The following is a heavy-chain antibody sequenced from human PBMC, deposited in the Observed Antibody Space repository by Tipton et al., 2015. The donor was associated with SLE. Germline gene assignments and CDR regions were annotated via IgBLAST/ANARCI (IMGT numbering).Heavy chain of an antibody. CDR3: ARGRGAVADAYYMDV. D-gene: IGHD6-19*01. CDR2: INHSGST. Sequence: TLSLTCAVYGGSFSGYYWSWIRQPPGKGLEWIGEINHSGSTNYNPSLKSRVTISVDTSKNQFSLKLSSVTAADTAVYYCARGRGAVADAYYMDVWCKGTTVTVSS. CDR1: GGSFSGYY. J-gene: IGHJ6*03. V-gene: IGHV4-34*01.